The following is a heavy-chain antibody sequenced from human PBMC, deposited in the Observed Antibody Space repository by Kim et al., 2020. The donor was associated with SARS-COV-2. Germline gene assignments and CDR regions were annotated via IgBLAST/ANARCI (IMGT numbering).Heavy chain of an antibody. J-gene: IGHJ6*02. CDR2: ISCTGSDL. Sequence: GGSLRLSCAASGFAFSSNAMGWVRQAPGKGLEWVSVISCTGSDLYYADSVQGRFTISRDIAKNTLYLQMNSLRAEDTALYYCAKDKWSDSAVDIWVQGTT. V-gene: IGHV3-23*01. D-gene: IGHD3-3*01. CDR3: AKDKWSDSAVDI. CDR1: GFAFSSNA.